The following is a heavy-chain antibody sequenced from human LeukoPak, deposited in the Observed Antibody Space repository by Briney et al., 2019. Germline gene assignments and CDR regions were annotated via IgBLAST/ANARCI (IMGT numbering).Heavy chain of an antibody. V-gene: IGHV3-11*01. CDR3: ARDRTDDYGDYPSPYYYGMDV. J-gene: IGHJ6*02. D-gene: IGHD4-17*01. CDR2: ISSSGSTI. Sequence: PGGSLRLSCAASGLTLSDYYMSWIRQAPGKGLEWVSYISSSGSTIYYADSVKGRFTISRDNAKNSLYLQMNSLRAEDTAVYYCARDRTDDYGDYPSPYYYGMDVWGQGTTVTVSS. CDR1: GLTLSDYY.